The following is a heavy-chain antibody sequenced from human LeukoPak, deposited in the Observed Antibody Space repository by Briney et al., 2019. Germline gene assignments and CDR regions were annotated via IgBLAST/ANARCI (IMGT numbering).Heavy chain of an antibody. CDR2: IRYDGSNK. CDR3: AKEPPRGRSSTSCYPHY. D-gene: IGHD2-2*01. CDR1: GFTFSSYG. Sequence: PGGSLRLSCTASGFTFSSYGMHWVRQAPGKGLEWVAFIRYDGSNKYYADSVKGRFTISRDNSKNTLYLQMNSLRAEDTAVYYCAKEPPRGRSSTSCYPHYWGQGTLVTVSS. V-gene: IGHV3-30*02. J-gene: IGHJ4*02.